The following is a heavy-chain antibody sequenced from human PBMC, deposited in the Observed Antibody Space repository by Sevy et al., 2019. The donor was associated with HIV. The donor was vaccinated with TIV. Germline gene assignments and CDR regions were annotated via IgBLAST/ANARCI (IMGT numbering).Heavy chain of an antibody. CDR2: ISGSGGST. Sequence: GGSLRLSCAASGFTFSSYAMSWVRQAPGKGLEWVSGISGSGGSTYYADSVKGRFTISRDNSKNTLYLQMNSLRAEDTAVYYCAKEPGDCSGGSCLYFDYWGQGTLVTVSS. V-gene: IGHV3-23*01. CDR3: AKEPGDCSGGSCLYFDY. D-gene: IGHD2-15*01. J-gene: IGHJ4*02. CDR1: GFTFSSYA.